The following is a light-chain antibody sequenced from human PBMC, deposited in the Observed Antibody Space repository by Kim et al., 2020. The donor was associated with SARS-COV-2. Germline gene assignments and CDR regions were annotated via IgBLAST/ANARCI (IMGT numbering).Light chain of an antibody. CDR2: GAS. Sequence: VCPGERATLSCRASQTVKSNLAWYQQKPGQAPRLLIYGASTRATGIPARFSGSGSGTEFSLTISSLQSEDFAVYYCQQYDSWPLTFGGGTKVDIK. CDR3: QQYDSWPLT. V-gene: IGKV3-15*01. J-gene: IGKJ4*01. CDR1: QTVKSN.